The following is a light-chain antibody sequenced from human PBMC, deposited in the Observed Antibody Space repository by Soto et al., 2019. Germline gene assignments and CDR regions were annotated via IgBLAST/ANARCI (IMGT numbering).Light chain of an antibody. V-gene: IGKV1-17*01. CDR3: LQHSTYPLT. J-gene: IGKJ1*01. CDR2: AAS. Sequence: DIPMTQFPSSLSASVGDRVTITCRASQGIRNDLAWYQQKPGKAPNRLIYAASSLQSGVPSRFSGSGSGTEFALAISSLQPEDFATFYCLQHSTYPLTFGQGTKVEIK. CDR1: QGIRND.